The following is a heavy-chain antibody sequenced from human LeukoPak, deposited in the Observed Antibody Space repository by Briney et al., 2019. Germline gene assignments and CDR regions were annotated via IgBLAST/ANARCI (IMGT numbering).Heavy chain of an antibody. D-gene: IGHD3-22*01. J-gene: IGHJ4*02. V-gene: IGHV4-34*01. CDR1: GGSFSGYY. CDR3: ARDTYYYDSSGYQNFDY. Sequence: PSETLSLTCAVYGGSFSGYYWSWIRQPPGKGLEWIGEINHSGSTNYNPSLKSRVTMSVDTSKNQFSLKLSSVTAADTAVYYCARDTYYYDSSGYQNFDYWGQGTLVTVSS. CDR2: INHSGST.